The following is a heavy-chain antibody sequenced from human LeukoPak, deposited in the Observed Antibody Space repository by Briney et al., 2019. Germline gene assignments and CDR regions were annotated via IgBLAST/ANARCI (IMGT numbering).Heavy chain of an antibody. CDR1: GFTFSNYG. CDR3: ARARKSGGITMIRGVKDRGWFDP. CDR2: IRYDGSNK. D-gene: IGHD3-10*01. V-gene: IGHV3-30*02. J-gene: IGHJ5*02. Sequence: PGGSLRLSCAASGFTFSNYGMHWVRQAPGKGLEWVAVIRYDGSNKSYADSVKGRFTISRDNSKNTLYLQMNSLRAEDTAVYYCARARKSGGITMIRGVKDRGWFDPWGQGTLVTVSS.